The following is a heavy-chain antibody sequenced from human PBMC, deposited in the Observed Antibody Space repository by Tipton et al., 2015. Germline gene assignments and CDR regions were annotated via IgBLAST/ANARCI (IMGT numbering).Heavy chain of an antibody. CDR3: AREVWYYDSSGYDY. J-gene: IGHJ4*02. Sequence: TLSLTCTVSGDSISSGFNYWSWIRQHPGRGLECIGYIHYTGSTYYNPSLTRRATISADTSKNQFSLHLSSVTAADTAVYYCAREVWYYDSSGYDYWGQGTLVTVSS. CDR1: GDSISSGFNY. V-gene: IGHV4-31*03. CDR2: IHYTGST. D-gene: IGHD3-22*01.